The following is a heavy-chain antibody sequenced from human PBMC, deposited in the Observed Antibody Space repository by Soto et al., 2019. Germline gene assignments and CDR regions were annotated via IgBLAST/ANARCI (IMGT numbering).Heavy chain of an antibody. CDR3: AKSIAAAGTDY. D-gene: IGHD6-13*01. CDR1: GFTFSSYA. CDR2: ISGSGGST. J-gene: IGHJ4*02. Sequence: GESLKISCAASGFTFSSYAMSWVRQAPGKGLEWVSSISGSGGSTYYADSVKGRFTISRDNSKNTLYLQMNSLRAEDTAVYYCAKSIAAAGTDYWGQGTLVTVSS. V-gene: IGHV3-23*01.